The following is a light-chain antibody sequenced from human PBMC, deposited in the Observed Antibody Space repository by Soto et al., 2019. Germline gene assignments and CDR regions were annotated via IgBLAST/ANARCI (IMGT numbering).Light chain of an antibody. CDR3: QQYDRSPLT. CDR2: AAS. Sequence: EIAVTQSPGTLSVSPGDRATLSCRTSQSVGRNYLAWYQQKPGQAPRLLIYAASSRATGIPDRFSGSGSGIDFTLTISRLEPEDFAVYYCQQYDRSPLTFGGGTKVETK. CDR1: QSVGRNY. V-gene: IGKV3-20*01. J-gene: IGKJ4*01.